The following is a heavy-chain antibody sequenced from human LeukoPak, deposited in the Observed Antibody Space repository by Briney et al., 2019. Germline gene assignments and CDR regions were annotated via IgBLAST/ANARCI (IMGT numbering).Heavy chain of an antibody. D-gene: IGHD3-10*01. CDR3: AKAMVRGVIITGFDY. CDR1: GFNFNTYS. CDR2: ISSTSNYI. V-gene: IGHV3-21*04. Sequence: PGGSLRLSCAVSGFNFNTYSMNWVRQAPGKGPEWVSSISSTSNYIYYAESVKGRFAVSRDNAKNSLYLQMNSLRAEDTALYYCAKAMVRGVIITGFDYWGQGTLVTVSS. J-gene: IGHJ4*02.